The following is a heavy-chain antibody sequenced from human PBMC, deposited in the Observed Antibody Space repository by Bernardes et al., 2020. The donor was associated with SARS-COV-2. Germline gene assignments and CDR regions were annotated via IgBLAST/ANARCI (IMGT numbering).Heavy chain of an antibody. V-gene: IGHV3-74*01. CDR3: VRGTRNYYGMDV. J-gene: IGHJ6*02. Sequence: GGSLRLSRVASGFTFSNYWMHWVRQAPGKGLVWVSQINGDGSTTNNADSVKGRFTISRDNAKNTLYLQLNSLRAEDTAVYSCVRGTRNYYGMDVWGQGTTVTVSS. CDR1: GFTFSNYW. D-gene: IGHD2-15*01. CDR2: INGDGSTT.